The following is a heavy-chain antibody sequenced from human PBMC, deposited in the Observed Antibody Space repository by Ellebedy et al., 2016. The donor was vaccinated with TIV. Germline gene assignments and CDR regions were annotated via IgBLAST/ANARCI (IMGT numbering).Heavy chain of an antibody. V-gene: IGHV3-48*04. CDR3: ARDSMVRGAGSWFDP. CDR1: GFTFSSYW. CDR2: ISSSSSTI. D-gene: IGHD3-10*01. Sequence: GESLKISXAASGFTFSSYWMSWVRQAPGKGLEWVSYISSSSSTIYYADSVKGRFTISRDNAKNSLYLQMNSLRAEDTAVYYCARDSMVRGAGSWFDPWGQGTLVTVSS. J-gene: IGHJ5*02.